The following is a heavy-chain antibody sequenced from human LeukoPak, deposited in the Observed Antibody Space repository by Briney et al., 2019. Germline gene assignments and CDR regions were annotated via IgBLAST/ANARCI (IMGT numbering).Heavy chain of an antibody. D-gene: IGHD4-17*01. CDR1: GGSLSSYF. J-gene: IGHJ4*02. V-gene: IGHV4-59*01. Sequence: LSLTCTVTGGSLSSYFWSGLRPPPGKGLFFIGYVYYSGTTNYNPSLKSRVTMSVDTSKNQFSLKLRSVTAADTAVYYCARVPTVTTYYLDYWGQGTLVTVSS. CDR2: VYYSGTT. CDR3: ARVPTVTTYYLDY.